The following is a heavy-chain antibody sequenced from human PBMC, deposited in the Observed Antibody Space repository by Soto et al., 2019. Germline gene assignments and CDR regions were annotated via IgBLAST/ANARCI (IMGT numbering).Heavy chain of an antibody. CDR1: GFTFSSYS. J-gene: IGHJ6*03. V-gene: IGHV3-48*01. CDR3: ASTSTGTTSYYYYYMDV. D-gene: IGHD1-1*01. Sequence: EVQLVESGGGLVQPGGSLRLSCAASGFTFSSYSMNWVRQAPGKGLEWVSYISSSSSTIYYADSVKGRFTISRDNAKNSLSLQINRLRAEDTAVYYGASTSTGTTSYYYYYMDVWGKGTTVTVSS. CDR2: ISSSSSTI.